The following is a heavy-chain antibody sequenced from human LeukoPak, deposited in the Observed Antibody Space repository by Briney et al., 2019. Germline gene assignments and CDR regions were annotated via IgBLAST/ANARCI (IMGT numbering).Heavy chain of an antibody. J-gene: IGHJ4*02. CDR3: ARLRSYGSGSYAGSY. Sequence: PSETLSLTCAVYGGSFSGYYWSWIRQPPGKGLEWIGEINHSGSTNYNPSLKSRVTISVDTSENQFSLKLSSVTAADTAVYYCARLRSYGSGSYAGSYWGQGTLVTVSS. V-gene: IGHV4-34*01. D-gene: IGHD3-10*01. CDR2: INHSGST. CDR1: GGSFSGYY.